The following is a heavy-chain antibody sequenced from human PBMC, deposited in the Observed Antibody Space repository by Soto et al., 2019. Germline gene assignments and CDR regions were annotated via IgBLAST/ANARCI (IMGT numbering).Heavy chain of an antibody. Sequence: SETLSLTCAVYGGSFSGYYWSWIRQPPGKGLEWIGEINHSGSTNYNPSLKSRVTISVDTSKNQFSLKLSSVTAADTAVYYCARGDSSSRYGKRFDPWGQGTLVTVSS. V-gene: IGHV4-34*01. CDR2: INHSGST. D-gene: IGHD6-13*01. J-gene: IGHJ5*02. CDR3: ARGDSSSRYGKRFDP. CDR1: GGSFSGYY.